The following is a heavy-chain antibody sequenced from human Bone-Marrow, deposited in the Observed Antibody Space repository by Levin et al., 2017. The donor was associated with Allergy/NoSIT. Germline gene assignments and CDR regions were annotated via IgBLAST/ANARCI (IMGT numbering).Heavy chain of an antibody. J-gene: IGHJ4*02. CDR2: SKRQTDGGTT. Sequence: GGSLRLSCVASGMTFSNVWMSWVRQAPGKGLEWVGSSKRQTDGGTTEYAAPVKGRFTISRDDSKNTLYLQMNSLKTEDTGVFYCTVDYGDQFDYWGQGTLVTVSS. V-gene: IGHV3-15*01. D-gene: IGHD4-17*01. CDR1: GMTFSNVW. CDR3: TVDYGDQFDY.